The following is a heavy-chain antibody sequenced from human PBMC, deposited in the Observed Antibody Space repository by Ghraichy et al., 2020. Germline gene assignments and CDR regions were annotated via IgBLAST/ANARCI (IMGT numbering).Heavy chain of an antibody. CDR1: GGTFSSYA. CDR3: ARVYGGDCSSTSCRGWFDP. D-gene: IGHD2-2*01. V-gene: IGHV1-69*13. CDR2: IIPIFGTA. Sequence: SVKVSCKASGGTFSSYAISWVRQAPGQGLEWMGGIIPIFGTANYAQKFQGRVTITADESTSTAYMELSSLRSEDTAVYYCARVYGGDCSSTSCRGWFDPWGQGTLVTVSS. J-gene: IGHJ5*02.